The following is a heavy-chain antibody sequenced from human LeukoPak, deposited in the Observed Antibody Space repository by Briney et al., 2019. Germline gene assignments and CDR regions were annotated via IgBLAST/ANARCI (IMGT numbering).Heavy chain of an antibody. Sequence: KAGGSLRLSCAASGFTFSDYSMNWVRQAPGKGLEWVSSISSSSTYIYYADSVKGRFTISRDNAKNSVYLRMNSLRAEDTAVYYCARDPGLPRAYTVNYWGQGSLVTVSS. CDR3: ARDPGLPRAYTVNY. V-gene: IGHV3-21*01. CDR2: ISSSSTYI. D-gene: IGHD1-1*01. J-gene: IGHJ4*02. CDR1: GFTFSDYS.